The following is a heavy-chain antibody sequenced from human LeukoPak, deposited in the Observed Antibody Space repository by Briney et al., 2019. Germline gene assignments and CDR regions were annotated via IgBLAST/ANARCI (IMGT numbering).Heavy chain of an antibody. CDR2: ISWDGGST. Sequence: GRSLRLSCAASGFTFDDYAMHWVRQAPGKGLEWVSLISWDGGSTYYADSVKGRFTISRDNSKNSLYLQMNSLRAEDTALYYCAKGGPGVDPDYYYYMDVWGKGTTVTVSS. CDR1: GFTFDDYA. V-gene: IGHV3-43D*03. D-gene: IGHD3-3*01. CDR3: AKGGPGVDPDYYYYMDV. J-gene: IGHJ6*03.